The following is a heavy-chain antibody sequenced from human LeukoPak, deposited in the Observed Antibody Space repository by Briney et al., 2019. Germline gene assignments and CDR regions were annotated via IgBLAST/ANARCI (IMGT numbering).Heavy chain of an antibody. V-gene: IGHV4-34*01. J-gene: IGHJ6*03. D-gene: IGHD6-13*01. CDR2: INHSGST. CDR1: GGSFSGYY. CDR3: ARGSSTWYRGSSNYYYYIDV. Sequence: SETLSLTCAVYGGSFSGYYWSWIRQPPGKGLEWIGEINHSGSTNYNPSLKSRVTISVDTSENQFSLKLRSVTAADTAVYFCARGSSTWYRGSSNYYYYIDVWGKGTTVTISS.